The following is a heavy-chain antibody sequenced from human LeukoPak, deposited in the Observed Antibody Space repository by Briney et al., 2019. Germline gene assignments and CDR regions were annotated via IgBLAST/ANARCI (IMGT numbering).Heavy chain of an antibody. V-gene: IGHV6-1*01. CDR1: GDSVSSNSAT. CDR3: ASPHSSTWYPQY. J-gene: IGHJ4*02. CDR2: TYYRSKWYN. D-gene: IGHD6-13*01. Sequence: SQTLSLTCVISGDSVSSNSATWNWIRLSPSRGLEWLGRTYYRSKWYNEYAVSVKSRITINPDTSKNQFSLQLNSVTPEDKAVYYCASPHSSTWYPQYWGQGTPVTVSS.